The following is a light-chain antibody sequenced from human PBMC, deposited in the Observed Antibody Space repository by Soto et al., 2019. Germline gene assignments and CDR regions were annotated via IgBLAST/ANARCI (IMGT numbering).Light chain of an antibody. CDR1: QTVRNNY. Sequence: EFVLTQSPVTLSLSPGERATLSCSASQTVRNNYLAWYQQKPGRAPRLLIYDASSRATGIPDRFSGGGSGTDFTLTISRLEPEDFAVYYCQQFSSYPLTFGGGTKVDIK. CDR2: DAS. CDR3: QQFSSYPLT. J-gene: IGKJ4*01. V-gene: IGKV3-20*01.